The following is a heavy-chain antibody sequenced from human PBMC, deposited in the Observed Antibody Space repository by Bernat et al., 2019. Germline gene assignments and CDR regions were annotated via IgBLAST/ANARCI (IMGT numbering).Heavy chain of an antibody. CDR2: IRSKANNYAT. V-gene: IGHV3-73*01. CDR3: TRRYYHDSSGYYQGDY. CDR1: GFTFSGSA. Sequence: EVQLVESGGGLVQPGGSLKLSCVASGFTFSGSAMHWVRQASGKGLEWVGRIRSKANNYATSYDASVKGRFTISRDDSKSTAYLQMNSLKTEDTAVYYCTRRYYHDSSGYYQGDYWGQGTLVTVSS. J-gene: IGHJ4*02. D-gene: IGHD3-22*01.